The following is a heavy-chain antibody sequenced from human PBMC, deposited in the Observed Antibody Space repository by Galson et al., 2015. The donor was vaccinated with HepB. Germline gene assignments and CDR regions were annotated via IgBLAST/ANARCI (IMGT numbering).Heavy chain of an antibody. J-gene: IGHJ4*02. CDR3: ARSITMTVVALIPTFDY. Sequence: SVKVSCKASGYTFIDYYMHWVRRAPGQGLEWMGRINPNSGGANYAQKFQDRVTMTRDTSISTAYMELSRLRSEDTAVYYCARSITMTVVALIPTFDYWGQGTLVTVSS. V-gene: IGHV1-2*06. CDR2: INPNSGGA. D-gene: IGHD3-22*01. CDR1: GYTFIDYY.